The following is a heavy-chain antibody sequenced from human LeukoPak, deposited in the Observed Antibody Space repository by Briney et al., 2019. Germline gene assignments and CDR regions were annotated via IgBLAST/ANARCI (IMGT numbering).Heavy chain of an antibody. V-gene: IGHV1-69*13. Sequence: SVKVSCKASGGTFSSYAISWVRQAPGQGLEWMGGIIPIFGTANYAQKFQGRVTITADESTSTAYMELSSLRSEDTAVYYCARVEASGYYDSSGGFDYWGQGTLVTVSS. CDR3: ARVEASGYYDSSGGFDY. J-gene: IGHJ4*02. D-gene: IGHD3-22*01. CDR2: IIPIFGTA. CDR1: GGTFSSYA.